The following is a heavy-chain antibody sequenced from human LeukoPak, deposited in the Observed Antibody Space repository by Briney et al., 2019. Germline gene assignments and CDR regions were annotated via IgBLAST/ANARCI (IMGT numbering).Heavy chain of an antibody. CDR3: AKSRSGSANSGMQIFDN. CDR2: ISPGGGTT. CDR1: GFAFCSKA. Sequence: GGSLRLSCAVSGFAFCSKAMSWVRQSPARGLGWVASISPGGGTTYYADYMKGRFTISRDHSKNSPCMQMNSPPAEGTAVYFCAKSRSGSANSGMQIFDNWGQGTLVTVSS. J-gene: IGHJ4*02. V-gene: IGHV3-23*01. D-gene: IGHD2-15*01.